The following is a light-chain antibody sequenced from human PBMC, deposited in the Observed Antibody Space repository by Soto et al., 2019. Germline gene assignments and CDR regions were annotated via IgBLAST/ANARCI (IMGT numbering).Light chain of an antibody. CDR2: DVS. Sequence: QSVLTQPASVSGSPGQSITISCTGTSSDVGGYNYVSWYQHHPGKAPKLLIYDVSNRPSGVSNRFSGSKSDNTASLTISGLQAEDEADYYCTSYTSSTPFYVFGTGTKVTVL. J-gene: IGLJ1*01. CDR3: TSYTSSTPFYV. CDR1: SSDVGGYNY. V-gene: IGLV2-14*03.